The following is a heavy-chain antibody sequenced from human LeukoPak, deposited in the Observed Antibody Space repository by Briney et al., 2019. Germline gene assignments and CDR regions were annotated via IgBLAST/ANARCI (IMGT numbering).Heavy chain of an antibody. D-gene: IGHD4-17*01. CDR2: IDHRGNT. V-gene: IGHV4-4*02. J-gene: IGHJ4*02. CDR1: GDSISSTNW. CDR3: ARGYGPGY. Sequence: SVTLSLTCAVSGDSISSTNWWNWVRQPPGKGLEWIGEIDHRGNTNYNPSLKSRVSISADKSKNQFSLKLTSVTAADTAVYYCARGYGPGYWGQRILATVSA.